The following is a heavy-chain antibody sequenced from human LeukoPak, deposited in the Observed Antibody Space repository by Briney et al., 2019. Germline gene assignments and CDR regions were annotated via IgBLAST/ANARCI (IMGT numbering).Heavy chain of an antibody. Sequence: ASVKVSCKASGYTFTSYGISWVRQAPGQGLEWMGWISAYNGNTNYAQKLQGRVTMTTDTSTSTAYMELRSLRSDDTAVYYCARVRDYYDSSGYSGAFDIWGQGTMVTVSS. D-gene: IGHD3-22*01. J-gene: IGHJ3*02. CDR1: GYTFTSYG. CDR3: ARVRDYYDSSGYSGAFDI. V-gene: IGHV1-18*01. CDR2: ISAYNGNT.